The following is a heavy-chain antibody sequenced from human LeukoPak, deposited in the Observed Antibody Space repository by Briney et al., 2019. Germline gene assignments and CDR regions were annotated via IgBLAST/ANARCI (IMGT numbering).Heavy chain of an antibody. V-gene: IGHV1-18*01. D-gene: IGHD3-10*01. J-gene: IGHJ6*03. CDR3: ARVTYYYGSGSYFWTQDYYYYMDV. CDR2: ISAYNGNT. CDR1: GYTFTSYG. Sequence: ASVKVSCKASGYTFTSYGISWVRQAPGQGPEWMGWISAYNGNTNYAQKLQGRVTMTTDTSTSTAYMELRSLRSDDTAVYYCARVTYYYGSGSYFWTQDYYYYMDVWGKGTTVTISS.